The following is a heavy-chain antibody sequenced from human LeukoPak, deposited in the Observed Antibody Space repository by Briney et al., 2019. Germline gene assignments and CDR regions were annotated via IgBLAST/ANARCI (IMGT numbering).Heavy chain of an antibody. CDR3: TRKQSRIRTVTGGWFAP. D-gene: IGHD4-23*01. CDR1: GYTFTRYD. J-gene: IGHJ5*02. CDR2: ISADNGNT. Sequence: ASVKVSCKAFGYTFTRYDIVWVRQAPGQGLEWMGWISADNGNTYYAQHLQGRVTMTTDTSTSTTYMELRSLRSDDTAVYYCTRKQSRIRTVTGGWFAPWGQGTLVTVSS. V-gene: IGHV1-18*01.